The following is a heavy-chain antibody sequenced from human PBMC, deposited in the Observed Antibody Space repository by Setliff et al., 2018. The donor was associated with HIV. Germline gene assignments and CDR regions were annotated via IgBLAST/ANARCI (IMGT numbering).Heavy chain of an antibody. V-gene: IGHV1-3*01. Sequence: ASVEVACKASGYTFTTYAMHWVRQAPGQRLEWMGWIDAGNGSTYYADSVKGRFTISRDNSKNTLYVQMNRLRAGDTAVYYCAKAVLGYSYWGQGTLVTVSS. D-gene: IGHD2-15*01. J-gene: IGHJ4*02. CDR3: AKAVLGYSY. CDR1: GYTFTTYA. CDR2: IDAGNGST.